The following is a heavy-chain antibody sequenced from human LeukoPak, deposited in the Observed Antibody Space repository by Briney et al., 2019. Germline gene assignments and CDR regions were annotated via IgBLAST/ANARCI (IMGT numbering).Heavy chain of an antibody. CDR3: ARGGGDYGDYYFDY. V-gene: IGHV3-7*01. CDR2: IKQDGSEK. J-gene: IGHJ4*02. Sequence: PGGSLRLSYAASGFTFSSYWMSWVRQAPGKGLEWVANIKQDGSEKYYVDSVKGRFTISRDNAKNSLYLQMNSLRAEDTAVYYCARGGGDYGDYYFDYWGQGTLVTVSS. D-gene: IGHD4-17*01. CDR1: GFTFSSYW.